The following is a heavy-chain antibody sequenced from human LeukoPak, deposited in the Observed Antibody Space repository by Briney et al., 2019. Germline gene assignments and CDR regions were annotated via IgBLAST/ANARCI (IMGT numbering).Heavy chain of an antibody. V-gene: IGHV1-69*13. J-gene: IGHJ6*03. CDR1: GGTFSSYA. CDR2: IIPIFGTA. D-gene: IGHD3-3*01. CDR3: ARGTIFGVADYYYMDV. Sequence: ASVKVSCKASGGTFSSYAISWVRQAPGQGLEWMGGIIPIFGTANYAQKFQGRVTITADESTSTAYMELSSLRSEDTAVYYCARGTIFGVADYYYMDVWGKGTTVTVSS.